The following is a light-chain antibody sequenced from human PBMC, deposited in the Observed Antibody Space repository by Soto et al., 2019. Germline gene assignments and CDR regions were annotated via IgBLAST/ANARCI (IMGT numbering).Light chain of an antibody. J-gene: IGKJ4*01. V-gene: IGKV3-15*01. Sequence: EIVMTQSPATLSVSPGERATLSCRASQSVNSNLAWYQQKPGQAPRLLIYGASTRATVIPVTFSGSGSGTEFTLTITSLQSEDVAVYYCQQYNDWPLTFGGGPRWIS. CDR1: QSVNSN. CDR2: GAS. CDR3: QQYNDWPLT.